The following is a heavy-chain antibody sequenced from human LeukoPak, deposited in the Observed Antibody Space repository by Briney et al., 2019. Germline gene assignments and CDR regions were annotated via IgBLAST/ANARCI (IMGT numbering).Heavy chain of an antibody. D-gene: IGHD3-3*01. CDR3: ARGWRPGYFDY. CDR2: IYYSGST. V-gene: IGHV4-39*07. CDR1: GGSISSSSYY. Sequence: KASETLSLTCTVSGGSISSSSYYWGWIRQPPGKGLEWIGSIYYSGSTYYNPSLKSRVTISVDTSKNQFSLKLSSVTAADTAVYYCARGWRPGYFDYWGQGTLVTVSS. J-gene: IGHJ4*02.